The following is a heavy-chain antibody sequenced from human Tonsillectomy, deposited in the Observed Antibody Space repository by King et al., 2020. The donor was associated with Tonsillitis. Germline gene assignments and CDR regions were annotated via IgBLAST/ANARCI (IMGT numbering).Heavy chain of an antibody. J-gene: IGHJ4*02. CDR3: VAANSRADY. CDR2: INSDGSST. CDR1: GFTLSSFW. D-gene: IGHD2-8*01. V-gene: IGHV3-74*01. Sequence: VQLVESGGGLIQPGGSLRLSCAASGFTLSSFWMHWVRQAPGEGPVWVSRINSDGSSTTYADSVKGRFTIPRDIDKNTLYLQMNSLRAEDTAVDYAVAANSRADYWGQGTVVSVSS.